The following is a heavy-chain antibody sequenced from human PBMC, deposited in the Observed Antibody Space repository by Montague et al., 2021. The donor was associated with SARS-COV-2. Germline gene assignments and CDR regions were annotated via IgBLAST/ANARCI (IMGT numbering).Heavy chain of an antibody. CDR2: ISHIGIT. CDR3: ARGARQGYGFRLGSFDS. J-gene: IGHJ4*02. Sequence: SETLSLTCADYFTAGGVEYRHWMHQHPWERLESMGEISHIGITNYNPSLKSRVTMSVDTSKNQFSLKLSSVTAADTAVYYCARGARQGYGFRLGSFDSWGQGTLVTVSS. V-gene: IGHV4-34*01. D-gene: IGHD3-10*01. CDR1: FTAGGVEY.